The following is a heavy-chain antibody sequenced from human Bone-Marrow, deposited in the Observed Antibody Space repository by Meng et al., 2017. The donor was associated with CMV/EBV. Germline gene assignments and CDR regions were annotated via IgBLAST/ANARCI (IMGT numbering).Heavy chain of an antibody. CDR1: GGSFSGYY. CDR2: INHSGST. Sequence: SETLSLTCAVYGGSFSGYYWSWIRQPPGKGLEWIGEINHSGSTNYNPSLKSRVTISVDTSKNQFSLKLSSVTAADTAVYYCAIGPKYYFDYWGQGTLVTVSS. J-gene: IGHJ4*02. V-gene: IGHV4-34*01. CDR3: AIGPKYYFDY.